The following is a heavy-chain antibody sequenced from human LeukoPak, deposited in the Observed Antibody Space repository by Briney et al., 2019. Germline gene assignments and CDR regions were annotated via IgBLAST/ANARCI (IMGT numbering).Heavy chain of an antibody. CDR2: IYYSGST. V-gene: IGHV4-39*01. CDR3: ARITYSRFDY. CDR1: GDSISSSSHY. J-gene: IGHJ4*02. Sequence: PSETLSLTCTVSGDSISSSSHYWGWIRQPPGKGLEWIGSIYYSGSTYYNPSLKSRVTISVDTSKNQFSLKLSSVTAADTAVYYCARITYSRFDYWGQGTLVTVSS. D-gene: IGHD2-15*01.